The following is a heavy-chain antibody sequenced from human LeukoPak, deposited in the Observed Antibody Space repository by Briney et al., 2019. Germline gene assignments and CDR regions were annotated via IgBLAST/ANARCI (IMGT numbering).Heavy chain of an antibody. CDR2: IWYDGRNR. CDR3: ARGADAAYDY. V-gene: IGHV3-33*01. J-gene: IGHJ4*02. Sequence: HPGGSLRLSCAASGFTFSSYGMHWVRQAPGKGLEWVAVIWYDGRNRYYAVSVKGRFTISRDNSENTLYLQMNSLRVEDTALYYCARGADAAYDYWGQGTLVTVSS. D-gene: IGHD1-26*01. CDR1: GFTFSSYG.